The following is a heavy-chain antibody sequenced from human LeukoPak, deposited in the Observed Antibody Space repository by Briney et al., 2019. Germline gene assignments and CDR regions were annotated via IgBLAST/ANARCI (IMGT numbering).Heavy chain of an antibody. CDR1: GGSISGYY. CDR2: IYSDQSI. V-gene: IGHV4-4*07. Sequence: SETLSLTCTVSGGSISGYYWSWIRQPAGKRLEWIGHIYSDQSISYNPSLKSRVTLSLDTSTNQVSLKLTSVTAADTALYYCATPSSGSYFDGFDKWGQGTMVTVSS. J-gene: IGHJ3*02. D-gene: IGHD1-26*01. CDR3: ATPSSGSYFDGFDK.